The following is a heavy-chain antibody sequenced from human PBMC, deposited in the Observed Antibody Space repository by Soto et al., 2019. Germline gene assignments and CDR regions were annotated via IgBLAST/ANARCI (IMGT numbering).Heavy chain of an antibody. D-gene: IGHD3-16*01. CDR2: VNHSGSA. CDR1: DRSFSGYY. J-gene: IGHJ4*02. CDR3: AYGRRWDQHTFTAYRSRELYLEY. V-gene: IGHV4-34*01. Sequence: SETLSLTCAVYDRSFSGYYWSWIRQPPGKGLERIGEVNHSGSANYNPSLKSRVTISVDTSKNQFSLKLSSVTAADTAVYYCAYGRRWDQHTFTAYRSRELYLEYWAQGIRVTGS.